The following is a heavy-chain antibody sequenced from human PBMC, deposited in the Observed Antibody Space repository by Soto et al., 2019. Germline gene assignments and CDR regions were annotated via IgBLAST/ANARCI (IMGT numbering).Heavy chain of an antibody. D-gene: IGHD2-15*01. V-gene: IGHV3-48*04. CDR2: ISSGSSTI. CDR1: GFTFSSYS. CDR3: ARDLGVALATLTLDY. J-gene: IGHJ4*02. Sequence: GGSLRLSCASSGFTFSSYSMNWVRQAPGKGLEWVSYISSGSSTIYYADSVKGRFTISRDDAKNSLYLQMNSLRAEDTGVYYCARDLGVALATLTLDYWGQGALVTVSS.